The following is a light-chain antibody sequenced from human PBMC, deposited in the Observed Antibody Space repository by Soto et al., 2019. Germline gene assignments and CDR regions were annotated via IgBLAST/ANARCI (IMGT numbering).Light chain of an antibody. CDR1: QSISSY. Sequence: DIQMTQSPSSLSASVGDRVTITCRASQSISSYLNWYQQRPGKAPKLLIYSASSLQSGGPSRFSGRGSRTDFILTISSLQPEDFAIYYCQQSFSTPWTFGQGTKVEIK. V-gene: IGKV1-39*01. J-gene: IGKJ1*01. CDR3: QQSFSTPWT. CDR2: SAS.